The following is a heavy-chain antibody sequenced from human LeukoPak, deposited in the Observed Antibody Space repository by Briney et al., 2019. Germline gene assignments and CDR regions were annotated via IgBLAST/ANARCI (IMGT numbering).Heavy chain of an antibody. CDR2: IYYSGST. J-gene: IGHJ6*03. CDR1: GGSISSSSSY. CDR3: ARHKDYYYSYMDV. Sequence: PSETLSLTCTVSGGSISSSSSYWGWIRQPPGKGLEWIGTIYYSGSTYYNPSLTSRVTISVDTSKNQFSLKLSSVTAADTAVYYCARHKDYYYSYMDVWGKGTTVTISS. V-gene: IGHV4-39*01.